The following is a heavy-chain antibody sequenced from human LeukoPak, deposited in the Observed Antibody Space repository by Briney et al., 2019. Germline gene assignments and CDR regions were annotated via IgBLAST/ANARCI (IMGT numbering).Heavy chain of an antibody. Sequence: SETLSLTCTVSGGSISSSSYYWGWIRQPPGKGLEWIGSIYYSGSTYYNPSLKSRVTMSVDTSKNQFSLNLSSVTAADTAVYYCARDSSTWRGFDCWGQGTLVTVSS. J-gene: IGHJ4*02. CDR1: GGSISSSSYY. CDR2: IYYSGST. CDR3: ARDSSTWRGFDC. D-gene: IGHD6-13*01. V-gene: IGHV4-39*07.